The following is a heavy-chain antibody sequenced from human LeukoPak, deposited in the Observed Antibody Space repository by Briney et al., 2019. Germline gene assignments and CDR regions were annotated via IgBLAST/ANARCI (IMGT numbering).Heavy chain of an antibody. CDR2: IRVSGST. V-gene: IGHV3-23*01. CDR3: ARGTYGYSYGLLDY. CDR1: GFTFSSYA. Sequence: GGSLRLSCTTSGFTFSSYALSWVRQAPGKGLEWVSGIRVSGSTYYPDSVTGRFTISRDNAKNTLYLQMNSLRAEDTAVYYCARGTYGYSYGLLDYWGQGTLVTVSS. J-gene: IGHJ4*02. D-gene: IGHD5-18*01.